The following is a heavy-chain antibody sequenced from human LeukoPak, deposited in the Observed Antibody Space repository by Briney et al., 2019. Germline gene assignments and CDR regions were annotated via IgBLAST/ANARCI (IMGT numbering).Heavy chain of an antibody. Sequence: SSETLSLTCAVSGGSISSGDYYWSWIRQPPGKGLEWIGYVYYSGSTYYNPSLKSRITISVDTSKNQFSLKLSSVTAADTAVYYCASTTVTTFAVLGYWGQGTLVTVSS. CDR2: VYYSGST. CDR3: ASTTVTTFAVLGY. D-gene: IGHD4-11*01. V-gene: IGHV4-30-4*08. CDR1: GGSISSGDYY. J-gene: IGHJ4*02.